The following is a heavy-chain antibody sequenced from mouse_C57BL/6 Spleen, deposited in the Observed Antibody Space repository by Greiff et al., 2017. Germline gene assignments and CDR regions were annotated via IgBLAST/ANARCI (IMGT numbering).Heavy chain of an antibody. J-gene: IGHJ3*01. D-gene: IGHD3-2*02. Sequence: QVQLQQPGAELVKPGASVKMSCKASGYTFTSYWITWVKQRPGQGLEWIGDIYPGSGSTNYNQKFKGKSTLTVDKSSSTAYMQLSSLTSEDSAVYYCARGRDSSGYWFAYWGQGTLVTVSA. V-gene: IGHV1-55*01. CDR3: ARGRDSSGYWFAY. CDR2: IYPGSGST. CDR1: GYTFTSYW.